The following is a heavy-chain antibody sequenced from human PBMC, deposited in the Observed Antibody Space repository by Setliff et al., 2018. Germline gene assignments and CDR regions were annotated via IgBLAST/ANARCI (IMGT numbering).Heavy chain of an antibody. CDR1: GGSISSSSYY. J-gene: IGHJ3*02. CDR3: ARHGRYTGTYADAFDI. V-gene: IGHV4-39*01. D-gene: IGHD1-26*01. CDR2: FYFGENT. Sequence: ASETLSLTCTVSGGSISSSSYYWGWIRQPPGKGLEWIGSFYFGENTHYNPSLKSRLTISVDTSKTQFSLQLSSVTAADTAVYYCARHGRYTGTYADAFDIWGQGTMVTVSS.